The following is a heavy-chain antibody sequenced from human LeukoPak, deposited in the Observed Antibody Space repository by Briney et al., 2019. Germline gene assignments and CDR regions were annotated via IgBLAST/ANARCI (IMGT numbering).Heavy chain of an antibody. CDR3: ASERGYYDSGGYSWGGSPDNNWFDP. CDR1: GYTFTSYD. Sequence: EASVTVSCKASGYTFTSYDINWVRQATGQGLEWMGWMNPNSGNTGYAQKFQGRVTMTRNTSISTAYMELSSLRSEDTAVYYCASERGYYDSGGYSWGGSPDNNWFDPWGQGTLVTVSS. D-gene: IGHD3-22*01. CDR2: MNPNSGNT. V-gene: IGHV1-8*01. J-gene: IGHJ5*02.